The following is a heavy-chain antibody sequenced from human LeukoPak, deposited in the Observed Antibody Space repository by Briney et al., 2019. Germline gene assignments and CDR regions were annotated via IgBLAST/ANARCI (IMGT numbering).Heavy chain of an antibody. CDR1: GGSTSSYY. Sequence: PSETLSLTCTVSGGSTSSYYWSWIRQPPGKGLEWIGYIYYSGSTNYNPSLKSRVTISVDTSKNQFSLKLSSVTAADTAVYYCAREGEYYYDSSGYFDYWGQGTLVTVSS. J-gene: IGHJ4*02. CDR2: IYYSGST. V-gene: IGHV4-59*01. CDR3: AREGEYYYDSSGYFDY. D-gene: IGHD3-22*01.